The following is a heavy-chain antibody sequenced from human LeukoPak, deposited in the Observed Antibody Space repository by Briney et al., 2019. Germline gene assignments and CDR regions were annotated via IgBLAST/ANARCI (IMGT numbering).Heavy chain of an antibody. D-gene: IGHD2-15*01. CDR2: INHSGST. CDR1: GGSFSGYY. CDR3: ARAPPCSGGSCYSGPDY. Sequence: PSETLSLTCAVYGGSFSGYYWSWIRQPPGKGLEWIGEINHSGSTNYNPSLKSRVTISVDTSKNQFSLKLSSVTAADTAVYYCARAPPCSGGSCYSGPDYWGQGTLVTVSS. J-gene: IGHJ4*02. V-gene: IGHV4-34*01.